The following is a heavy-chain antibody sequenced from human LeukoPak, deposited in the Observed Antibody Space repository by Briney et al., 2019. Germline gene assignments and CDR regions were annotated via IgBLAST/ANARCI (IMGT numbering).Heavy chain of an antibody. D-gene: IGHD1-26*01. V-gene: IGHV1-2*02. J-gene: IGHJ4*02. CDR2: INPNSGAT. CDR1: GYNFIDHY. CDR3: ARSVWYSGSYSFDY. Sequence: ASVKVSCKASGYNFIDHYIYWLRQAPGQGLEWMGWINPNSGATNYAQKFQGRVTMTGDTSMNTAHMELSRLTSDDTAMYFCARSVWYSGSYSFDYWGQGTLVRVAS.